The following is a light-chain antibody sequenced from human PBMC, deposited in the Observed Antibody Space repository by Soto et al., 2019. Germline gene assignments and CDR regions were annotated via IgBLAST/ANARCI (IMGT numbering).Light chain of an antibody. V-gene: IGKV3-20*01. CDR1: QSVSSSY. CDR3: QQFGNSPPYT. CDR2: GAS. Sequence: EIVLTQSPGTLSLSPGERATLSCRASQSVSSSYLAWYQQKPGQAPRLLIYGASSRATGIPYRFSCSGSGTDFTLTISRLEPEDFTVYYCQQFGNSPPYTFGQGTKLEIK. J-gene: IGKJ2*01.